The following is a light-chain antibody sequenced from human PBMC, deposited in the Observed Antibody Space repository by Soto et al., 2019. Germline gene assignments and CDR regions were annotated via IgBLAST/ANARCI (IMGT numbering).Light chain of an antibody. J-gene: IGKJ1*01. CDR2: AAS. V-gene: IGKV1-27*01. Sequence: DIQMTQSPSSLSASLGDRVTITCRASQGIGNYLAWYQLQPGKVPNLLIYAASTLQSGVPSRFSGSGSGTDFTLTISSLQPEDVATYFCQKYNSAPRTFGQGPKVEI. CDR3: QKYNSAPRT. CDR1: QGIGNY.